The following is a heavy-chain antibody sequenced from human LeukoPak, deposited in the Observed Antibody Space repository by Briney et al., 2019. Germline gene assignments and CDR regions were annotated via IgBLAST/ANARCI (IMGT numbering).Heavy chain of an antibody. J-gene: IGHJ4*02. CDR1: GYTFTGHY. Sequence: SVQVSCKASGYTFTGHYKHWVRQAPAPGLEGMGCFNPNGGGRNYAKKFQGRVTLTSDTSISTAYLELSRLRSDDTAVYYCARDTYYYDSSGSYYFDYWGQGTLVTVSS. CDR3: ARDTYYYDSSGSYYFDY. V-gene: IGHV1-2*02. D-gene: IGHD3-22*01. CDR2: FNPNGGGR.